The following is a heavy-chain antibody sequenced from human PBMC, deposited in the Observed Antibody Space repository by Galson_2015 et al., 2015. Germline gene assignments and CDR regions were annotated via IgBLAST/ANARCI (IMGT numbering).Heavy chain of an antibody. Sequence: SLRLSCAVSGFTVSSNYMSRVRQAPGRGLEWISVIYADGSAYYADSVKGRFTISRDNSKNTLYLQMNSLRAEDTAVYYCARKGMGFGAPFDYWGQGTLVTVSS. CDR3: ARKGMGFGAPFDY. D-gene: IGHD3-10*01. CDR1: GFTVSSNY. CDR2: IYADGSA. J-gene: IGHJ4*02. V-gene: IGHV3-66*01.